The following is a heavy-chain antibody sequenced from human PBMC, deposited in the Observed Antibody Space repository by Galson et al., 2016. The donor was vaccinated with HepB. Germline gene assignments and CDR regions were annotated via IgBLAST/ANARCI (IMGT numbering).Heavy chain of an antibody. CDR2: VRLDGGEK. J-gene: IGHJ4*02. D-gene: IGHD3-10*01. V-gene: IGHV3-7*01. CDR3: ARDVRFLLWLGESLTFDS. CDR1: GFTLSSYW. Sequence: SLRLSCAASGFTLSSYWMTWVRQAPGKGLEWVANVRLDGGEKYYVDSVKGRFTISRDNAKNSLHLQMNSLRGEDTGVYFCARDVRFLLWLGESLTFDSWGQGTRVTVSS.